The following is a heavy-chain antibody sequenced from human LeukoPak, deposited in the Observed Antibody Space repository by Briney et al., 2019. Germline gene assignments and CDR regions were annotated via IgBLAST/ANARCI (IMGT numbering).Heavy chain of an antibody. CDR1: GFTFSSYA. D-gene: IGHD2-2*01. Sequence: PGGSLRLSCAASGFTFSSYAMSWVRQAPGKGLEWVSAISGSGGSTYYADSVKGRFTISRDNSKNTLYLQMNSLRAEDTAVYYCAKVGKGSIVVVPAAHFDYWGQGTLVTVSS. CDR2: ISGSGGST. V-gene: IGHV3-23*01. CDR3: AKVGKGSIVVVPAAHFDY. J-gene: IGHJ4*02.